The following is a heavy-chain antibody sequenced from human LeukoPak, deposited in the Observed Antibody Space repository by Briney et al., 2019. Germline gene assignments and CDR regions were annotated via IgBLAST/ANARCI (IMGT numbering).Heavy chain of an antibody. V-gene: IGHV4-39*01. CDR2: IYYSGST. Sequence: SETLSLTCTVSGGSISSSSYYWGWIRQPPGKGLEWIGSIYYSGSTYYNPSLKSRVTISVDTSKNQFSLKLSSVTAADTAVYYCASRVSSSGWYPFDYWGQGTLVTVSS. CDR1: GGSISSSSYY. CDR3: ASRVSSSGWYPFDY. D-gene: IGHD6-19*01. J-gene: IGHJ4*02.